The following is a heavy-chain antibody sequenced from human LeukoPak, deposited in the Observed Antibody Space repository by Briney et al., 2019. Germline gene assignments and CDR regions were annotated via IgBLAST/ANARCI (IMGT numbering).Heavy chain of an antibody. D-gene: IGHD6-19*01. Sequence: PGGSLRLSCAASGFTFSSYSMNWVRQAPGKGLEWVSSISGSSSSYIYYADSVKGRFTISRDNAKNSLYLQMNSLRAEDTAVYYCARDFHFSWYSSGWPYWGQGTLVTVSS. CDR3: ARDFHFSWYSSGWPY. V-gene: IGHV3-21*01. CDR2: ISGSSSSYI. CDR1: GFTFSSYS. J-gene: IGHJ4*02.